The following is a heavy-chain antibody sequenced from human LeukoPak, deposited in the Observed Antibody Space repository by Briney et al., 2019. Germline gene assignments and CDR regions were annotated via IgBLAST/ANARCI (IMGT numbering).Heavy chain of an antibody. CDR3: ARDGYSYGYVAY. Sequence: ASVKGSCKASGYTFTSYGISWVRQALGQGLEWMGWISAYNGNTNYAQKLQGRVTMTTDTSTSTAYMELRSLRSDDTAVYYCARDGYSYGYVAYWGQGTLVTVSS. J-gene: IGHJ4*02. D-gene: IGHD5-18*01. CDR1: GYTFTSYG. V-gene: IGHV1-18*01. CDR2: ISAYNGNT.